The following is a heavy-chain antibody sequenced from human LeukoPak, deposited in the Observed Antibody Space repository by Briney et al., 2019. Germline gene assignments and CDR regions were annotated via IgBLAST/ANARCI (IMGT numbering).Heavy chain of an antibody. CDR2: IYYSGST. V-gene: IGHV4-39*07. J-gene: IGHJ4*02. D-gene: IGHD4-17*01. CDR3: ATTTVTTEDY. Sequence: PSETLSLTCTVSGGSISSSSYYWGWIRQPPGKGLEWIGSIYYSGSTYYNPSLKSRVTISVDTSKNQFSLKLSSVTAADTAVYYCATTTVTTEDYWGQGTLVTVSS. CDR1: GGSISSSSYY.